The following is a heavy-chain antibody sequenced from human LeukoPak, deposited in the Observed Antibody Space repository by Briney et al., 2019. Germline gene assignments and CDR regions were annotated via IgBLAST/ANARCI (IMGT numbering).Heavy chain of an antibody. J-gene: IGHJ4*02. D-gene: IGHD3-9*01. CDR3: ARIDYDILTGRGDYFDY. V-gene: IGHV4-59*08. CDR1: GGSISSYY. CDR2: IYYSGST. Sequence: SETLSLTCTVSGGSISSYYWSWIRQPPGKGLEWIGYIYYSGSTNYNPSLKSRVTISVDTSKNQFSLKLSSVTAADTAVYYCARIDYDILTGRGDYFDYWGQGTLVTVSS.